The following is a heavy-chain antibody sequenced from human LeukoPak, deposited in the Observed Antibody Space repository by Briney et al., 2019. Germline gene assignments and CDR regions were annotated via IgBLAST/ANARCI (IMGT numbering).Heavy chain of an antibody. D-gene: IGHD3-10*01. Sequence: GESLRLSCAASGFTFSTYTLNWVRQAPGKGLEWVSCDSSSSTSIYYADSVKGRFTISRDNAKNSVYLQMNSLRAEDTAVYYCAREAGEAFDIWGQGTMVTVSS. CDR1: GFTFSTYT. J-gene: IGHJ3*02. CDR2: DSSSSTSI. CDR3: AREAGEAFDI. V-gene: IGHV3-21*01.